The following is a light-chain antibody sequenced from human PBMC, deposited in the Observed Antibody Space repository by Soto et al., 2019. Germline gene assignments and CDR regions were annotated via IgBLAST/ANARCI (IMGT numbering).Light chain of an antibody. CDR2: GAS. CDR1: QSVSSN. V-gene: IGKV3-15*01. J-gene: IGKJ2*01. CDR3: QQYNNWPYT. Sequence: EIVMTQSPATLAVSPGERAALSCRASQSVSSNFAWYQQKPGHAPRLLIYGASSRATRTPARFSGSGTGTALTLNLSSLQSEDLAVYYAQQYNNWPYTFGLGTKLEMK.